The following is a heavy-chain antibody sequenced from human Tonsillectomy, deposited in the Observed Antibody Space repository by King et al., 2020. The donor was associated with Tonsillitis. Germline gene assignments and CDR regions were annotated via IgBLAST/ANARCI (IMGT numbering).Heavy chain of an antibody. CDR2: INAGNGNT. CDR1: GYTFTSYA. D-gene: IGHD3-10*01. J-gene: IGHJ4*02. V-gene: IGHV1-3*01. Sequence: AQLVQSGAEVKKPGASVKVSCKASGYTFTSYAMHWVRQAPGQRLEWMGWINAGNGNTKYSQKFQGRDTITRDTSASTAYMELSSLRSEDTAVYYCARVKALWFGELLFWGQGTLVTVSS. CDR3: ARVKALWFGELLF.